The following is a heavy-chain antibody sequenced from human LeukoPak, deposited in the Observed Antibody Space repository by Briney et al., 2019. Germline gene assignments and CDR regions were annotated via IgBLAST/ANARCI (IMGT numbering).Heavy chain of an antibody. CDR2: MNPNSGNT. Sequence: GASVTVSCKASGYTFTSYDINWVRQAPGQGLEWMGWMNPNSGNTGYAQKFQGRVTMTRNTSISTAYMELSSLRSEDTAVYYCARGRGSGHKENWFDPWGQGTLVTVSP. V-gene: IGHV1-8*01. CDR1: GYTFTSYD. J-gene: IGHJ5*02. CDR3: ARGRGSGHKENWFDP. D-gene: IGHD6-19*01.